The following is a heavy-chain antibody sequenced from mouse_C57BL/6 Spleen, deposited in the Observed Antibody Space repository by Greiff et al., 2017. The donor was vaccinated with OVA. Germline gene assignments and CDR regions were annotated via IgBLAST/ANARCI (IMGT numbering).Heavy chain of an antibody. J-gene: IGHJ2*01. Sequence: VQLQQSGAELVRPGTSVKVSCKASGYAFTNYLIEWVKQRPGQGLEWIGVINPGSGGTNYNEKFKGKATLTADKSSSTAYMQLSSLTSEDSAVYFCARSGLGPYYFDYWGQGTTLTVSS. D-gene: IGHD4-1*01. V-gene: IGHV1-54*01. CDR3: ARSGLGPYYFDY. CDR1: GYAFTNYL. CDR2: INPGSGGT.